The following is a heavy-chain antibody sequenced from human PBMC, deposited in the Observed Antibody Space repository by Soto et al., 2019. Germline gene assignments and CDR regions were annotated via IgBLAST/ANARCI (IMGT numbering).Heavy chain of an antibody. V-gene: IGHV3-30*18. CDR2: VSYDGSNK. Sequence: QVHLVESGGGVVQPGRSLRLSCAASGFTFSTYGMHWVRQAPGKGLEWVAIVSYDGSNKYYADSVKGRFTISRDNSKNTLYLQMNSLRAEDTAVYYCAKDDDGGNSRGYYGMDVWGQGTTVTVSS. J-gene: IGHJ6*02. CDR3: AKDDDGGNSRGYYGMDV. D-gene: IGHD2-21*02. CDR1: GFTFSTYG.